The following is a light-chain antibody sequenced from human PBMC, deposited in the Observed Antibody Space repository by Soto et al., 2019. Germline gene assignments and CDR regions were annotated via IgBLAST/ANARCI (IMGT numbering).Light chain of an antibody. CDR3: QQYYSYPQLT. V-gene: IGKV1-8*01. CDR2: AAS. J-gene: IGKJ4*01. Sequence: AIRMTQSPSSFSASTGDRVTITCRASQGISSYLAWYQQKPGKAPKLLIYAASTLQSGVPSRFSGSGSGTGFHLTISCLQSEDFATYYCQQYYSYPQLTFGGGTKVEIK. CDR1: QGISSY.